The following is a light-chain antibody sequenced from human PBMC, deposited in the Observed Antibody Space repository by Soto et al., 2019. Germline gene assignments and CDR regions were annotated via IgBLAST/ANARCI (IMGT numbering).Light chain of an antibody. CDR1: SSDVGAYNR. CDR3: CSYAGTFSYV. Sequence: QSALTQPASVSGSPGQSITISCTGTSSDVGAYNRVSWYQQYPGQAPKVIIYEVSNRPSGVSYRFSGSKSGNTASLTISGLQAEDEADYYCCSYAGTFSYVFGSGTKLTVL. CDR2: EVS. J-gene: IGLJ1*01. V-gene: IGLV2-14*01.